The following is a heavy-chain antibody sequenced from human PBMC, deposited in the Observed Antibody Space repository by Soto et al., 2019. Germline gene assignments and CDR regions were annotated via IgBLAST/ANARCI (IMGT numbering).Heavy chain of an antibody. CDR3: ARSPGTAVWGHYMDV. V-gene: IGHV1-2*04. CDR1: GYTFTGYY. Sequence: ASVKVSCKASGYTFTGYYMHWVRQAPGQGLEWMGWINPNSGGTNYAQKFQGWVTMTRDTSISTAYMELSRLRFDDTAVYYCARSPGTAVWGHYMDVWGKGTTVTVSS. CDR2: INPNSGGT. D-gene: IGHD3-16*01. J-gene: IGHJ6*03.